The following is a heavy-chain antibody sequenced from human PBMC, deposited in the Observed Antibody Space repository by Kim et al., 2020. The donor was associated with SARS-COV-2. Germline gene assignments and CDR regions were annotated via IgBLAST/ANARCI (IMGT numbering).Heavy chain of an antibody. D-gene: IGHD2-2*01. V-gene: IGHV4-39*01. CDR3: ARQNCSSTSYYPRWFDP. CDR1: GGSISSSSYY. J-gene: IGHJ5*02. CDR2: FYYSGST. Sequence: SETLSLTCTVSGGSISSSSYYWGWIRQPPGKGLEWIGSFYYSGSTYYNPSLKSRVTISEDTSKNQLSLKLSSVTAADTAVYYCARQNCSSTSYYPRWFDPWGQGTLVTVSS.